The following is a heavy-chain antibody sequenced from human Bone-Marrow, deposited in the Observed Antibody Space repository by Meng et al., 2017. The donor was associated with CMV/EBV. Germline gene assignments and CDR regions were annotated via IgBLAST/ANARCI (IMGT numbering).Heavy chain of an antibody. CDR2: MNPNSGNT. J-gene: IGHJ3*02. D-gene: IGHD2-2*01. Sequence: ASVKVSCKASGYTFTSYDINWVRQATGQGLEWMGWMNPNSGNTGYAQKFQGRVTMTRNTSISTAYMELSSLRSEDTAVYYCARAGNYCSSTSCYPQDAFDIWGQGTMVTVSS. CDR3: ARAGNYCSSTSCYPQDAFDI. V-gene: IGHV1-8*02. CDR1: GYTFTSYD.